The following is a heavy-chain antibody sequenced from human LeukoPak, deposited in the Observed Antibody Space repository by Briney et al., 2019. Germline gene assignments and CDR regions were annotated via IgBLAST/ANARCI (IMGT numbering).Heavy chain of an antibody. V-gene: IGHV3-20*04. Sequence: GPGGSLRLSCAASGFTFDDYGMSWVRQAPGKGLEWVSGINWNGGSTGYADSVKGRFTISRDNAKNSLYLQMNSLRAEDTALYYCARDTYCSSTSCSPGGYFDYWSQGTLVTVSS. CDR2: INWNGGST. J-gene: IGHJ4*02. D-gene: IGHD2-2*01. CDR3: ARDTYCSSTSCSPGGYFDY. CDR1: GFTFDDYG.